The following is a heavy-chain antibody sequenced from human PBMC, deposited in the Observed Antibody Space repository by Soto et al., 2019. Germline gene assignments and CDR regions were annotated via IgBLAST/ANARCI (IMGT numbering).Heavy chain of an antibody. D-gene: IGHD5-18*01. Sequence: QVQLQQWGAGLLKLSETLSLTCAVYGGSFCGYYWSWIRLPPGKGLEWIGEIIHSGSTNYNPSLNSRVTISVDTSKNQFSLKLSSVTAADTAVYYCASGVGYSYGSDMDVWGQGTTVTVSS. CDR1: GGSFCGYY. CDR3: ASGVGYSYGSDMDV. V-gene: IGHV4-34*12. CDR2: IIHSGST. J-gene: IGHJ6*02.